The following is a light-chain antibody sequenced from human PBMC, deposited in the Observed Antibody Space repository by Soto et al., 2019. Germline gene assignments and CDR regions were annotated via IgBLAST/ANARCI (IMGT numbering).Light chain of an antibody. V-gene: IGLV2-23*01. CDR3: CSYAGSSTPYV. CDR2: EGS. CDR1: SSDVGSYNL. J-gene: IGLJ1*01. Sequence: QSVLTQPASVSGSPGQSITISCTGTSSDVGSYNLVSWYQQHPGKAPKLMIYEGSKRPSGVSNRFSGSKSGNTASLTISGLQAEDEADYYCCSYAGSSTPYVFGPGTKVPVL.